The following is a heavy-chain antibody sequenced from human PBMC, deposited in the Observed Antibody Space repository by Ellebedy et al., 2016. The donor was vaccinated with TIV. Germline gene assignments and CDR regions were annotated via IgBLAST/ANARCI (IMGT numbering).Heavy chain of an antibody. Sequence: AASVKVSCKAAGFTFTSSAVQWVRPARGQRLEWIGLIVVGNGDTIYAQKFQERVTITRDMSTSTAYMELSSLRSEDTAVYYCAAGDFDYWGQGTLVTVSS. CDR2: IVVGNGDT. CDR1: GFTFTSSA. V-gene: IGHV1-58*01. J-gene: IGHJ4*02. CDR3: AAGDFDY.